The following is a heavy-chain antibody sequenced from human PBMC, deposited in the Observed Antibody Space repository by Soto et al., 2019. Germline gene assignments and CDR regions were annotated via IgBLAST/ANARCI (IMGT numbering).Heavy chain of an antibody. V-gene: IGHV1-69*12. CDR3: ARGLAAAGTDYYGMDV. CDR2: IIPIFGTA. Sequence: QVQLVQSGAEVKKPGSSVKVSCKASGGTFSSYAISWVRQAPGQGLEWMGGIIPIFGTANYAQKFQGRVTITADESTSTAYMELSSLRSEDTAVYYCARGLAAAGTDYYGMDVWGQGTTVTVSS. CDR1: GGTFSSYA. J-gene: IGHJ6*02. D-gene: IGHD6-13*01.